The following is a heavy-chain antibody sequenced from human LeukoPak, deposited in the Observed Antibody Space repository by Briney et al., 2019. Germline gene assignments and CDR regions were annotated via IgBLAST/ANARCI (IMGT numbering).Heavy chain of an antibody. D-gene: IGHD1-1*01. V-gene: IGHV1-8*01. Sequence: ASVKVSCKASGYTFTSYDINWVRQATGQGLEWKGWMNPNSGNTGYAQKFQGRVTMTRNTSISTAYMELSSQRSEDTAVYYCARSRQTVPNDPFDIWAKGQWSPSLQ. CDR3: ARSRQTVPNDPFDI. CDR1: GYTFTSYD. CDR2: MNPNSGNT. J-gene: IGHJ3*02.